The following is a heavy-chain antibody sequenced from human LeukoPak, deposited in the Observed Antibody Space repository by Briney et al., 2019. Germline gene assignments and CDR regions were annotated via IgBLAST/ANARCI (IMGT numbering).Heavy chain of an antibody. J-gene: IGHJ6*02. Sequence: GGSLRLSCSASGFTFSSYAMHWVRQVPGKGLEYVSAISSNGGSTYYADSVKGRFTISRDNSKNTLYLQMSSLRAEDTAVYYCVKATYHYGSGSYEIYYYGMDVWGQGTTVTASS. D-gene: IGHD3-10*01. CDR2: ISSNGGST. CDR3: VKATYHYGSGSYEIYYYGMDV. CDR1: GFTFSSYA. V-gene: IGHV3-64D*06.